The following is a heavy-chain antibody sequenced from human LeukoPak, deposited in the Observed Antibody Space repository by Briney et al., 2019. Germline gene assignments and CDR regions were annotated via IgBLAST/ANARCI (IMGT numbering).Heavy chain of an antibody. V-gene: IGHV3-30*03. CDR3: ARLHSSGWYELDYNWFDP. Sequence: PGGSLRLSCAASGFTFSSYGMYWVRQAPGKGLEWVAVISFDGSNKYYADSVRGRFTVSRDNSKDTLYLQMNSLRGADTAVSSCARLHSSGWYELDYNWFDPWGQGTLVTVSS. CDR1: GFTFSSYG. CDR2: ISFDGSNK. D-gene: IGHD6-13*01. J-gene: IGHJ5*02.